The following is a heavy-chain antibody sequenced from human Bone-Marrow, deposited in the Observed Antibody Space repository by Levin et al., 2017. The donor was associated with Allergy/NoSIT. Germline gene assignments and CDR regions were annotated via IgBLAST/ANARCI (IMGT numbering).Heavy chain of an antibody. D-gene: IGHD3-10*01. CDR1: GFTFSDYY. CDR3: ARDLIDYYGSGSRGDFDY. J-gene: IGHJ4*02. Sequence: SCAASGFTFSDYYMSWIRQAPGKGLEWVSYISSSGSTIYYADSVKGRFTISRDNAKNSLYLQMNSLRAEDTAVYYCARDLIDYYGSGSRGDFDYWGQGTLVTVSS. V-gene: IGHV3-11*01. CDR2: ISSSGSTI.